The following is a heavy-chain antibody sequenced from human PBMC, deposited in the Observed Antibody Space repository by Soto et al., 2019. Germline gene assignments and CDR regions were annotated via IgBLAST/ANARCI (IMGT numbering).Heavy chain of an antibody. J-gene: IGHJ6*02. V-gene: IGHV4-34*01. CDR1: GGSFSGYY. CDR2: INHSGST. CDR3: ARPTRRNYYYYYGMDV. Sequence: QVQLQQWGAGLLKPSETLSLTCAVYGGSFSGYYWSWIRQPPGKGLEWIGQINHSGSTNYNPSLKSRVTISVDTCKNQFSLKLSSVTAADTAVYYCARPTRRNYYYYYGMDVWGQGTTVIVSS.